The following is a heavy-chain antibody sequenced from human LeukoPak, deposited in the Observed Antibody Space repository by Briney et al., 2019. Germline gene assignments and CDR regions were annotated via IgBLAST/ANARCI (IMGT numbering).Heavy chain of an antibody. CDR2: IYYSGST. V-gene: IGHV4-39*01. J-gene: IGHJ4*02. Sequence: SETLSLTCTVSGGSISSSSYYWGWIRQPPGKGLEWIGSIYYSGSTYYNPSLKSRVTISVDTSKNQLSLKLSSVTAADTAVYYCARLVGGNGDFDYWGQGTLVTVSS. D-gene: IGHD4-23*01. CDR3: ARLVGGNGDFDY. CDR1: GGSISSSSYY.